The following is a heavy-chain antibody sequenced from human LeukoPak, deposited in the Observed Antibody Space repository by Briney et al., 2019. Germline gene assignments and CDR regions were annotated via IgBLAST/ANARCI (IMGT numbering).Heavy chain of an antibody. CDR3: ARHAPDYGGIPALRYAFDI. Sequence: SETLSLTCTVSGYSISSGYYWGWIRSPPGRGLEWIGSIYHSGSTYYNPSLKSRVTISVDTSKNQFSLKLSSVTAADTAVYYCARHAPDYGGIPALRYAFDIWGQGTMVTVSS. CDR2: IYHSGST. J-gene: IGHJ3*02. V-gene: IGHV4-38-2*02. D-gene: IGHD4-23*01. CDR1: GYSISSGYY.